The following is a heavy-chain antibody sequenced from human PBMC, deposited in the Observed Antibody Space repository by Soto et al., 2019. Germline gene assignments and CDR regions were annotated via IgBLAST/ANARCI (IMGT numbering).Heavy chain of an antibody. D-gene: IGHD4-17*01. CDR3: ARIADYGDYGDAFDI. Sequence: ASVKVCCKASGYTFTSYGISWVRQAPGQGLEWMGWISAYNGNTNYAQKLQGRVTMTTDTSTSTAYMELRSLRSDDTAVYYCARIADYGDYGDAFDIWGQGTMVTVSS. CDR1: GYTFTSYG. V-gene: IGHV1-18*01. CDR2: ISAYNGNT. J-gene: IGHJ3*02.